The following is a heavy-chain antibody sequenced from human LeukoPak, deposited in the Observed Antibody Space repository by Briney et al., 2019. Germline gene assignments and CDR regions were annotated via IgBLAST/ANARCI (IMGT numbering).Heavy chain of an antibody. CDR1: GGSISSGSYY. V-gene: IGHV4-61*02. CDR3: ARAPKYYYESSGYSYYYFDY. D-gene: IGHD3-22*01. J-gene: IGHJ4*02. Sequence: PSETLSLTCTVSGGSISSGSYYWSWIRQPAGKGLEWIGRIYTSGSTYYNPSLKSRVTISVDTSKNQFSLKLSSVTAADTAVYYCARAPKYYYESSGYSYYYFDYWGQGTLVTVSS. CDR2: IYTSGST.